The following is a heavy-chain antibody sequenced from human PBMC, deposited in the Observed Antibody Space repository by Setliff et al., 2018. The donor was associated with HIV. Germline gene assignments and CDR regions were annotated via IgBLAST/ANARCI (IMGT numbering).Heavy chain of an antibody. CDR1: GGPLNSRNW. Sequence: PSETLSLTCAVSGGPLNSRNWWSWVRQPPGKGLEWIGYIYYSGSTYYNPSLKSRVTISVDTSKNQFSLKLSSVIAADTAVYYCARHAAGPDGPFDYWGQGTLVTVSS. D-gene: IGHD2-2*01. V-gene: IGHV4-4*02. CDR3: ARHAAGPDGPFDY. CDR2: IYYSGST. J-gene: IGHJ4*02.